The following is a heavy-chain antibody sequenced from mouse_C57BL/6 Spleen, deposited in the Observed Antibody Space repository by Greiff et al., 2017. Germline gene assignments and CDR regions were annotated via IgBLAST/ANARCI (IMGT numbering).Heavy chain of an antibody. J-gene: IGHJ3*01. Sequence: QVQLKQSGAELVRPGTSVKLSCKASGYTFTSYWMHWVKQRPGQGLEWIGVIDPSDSYTNYNQKFKGKATLTVDTSSSTAYMQLSSLTSEDSAVYYCARRGGYESWFAYWGQGTLVTVSA. D-gene: IGHD2-2*01. CDR1: GYTFTSYW. CDR2: IDPSDSYT. V-gene: IGHV1-59*01. CDR3: ARRGGYESWFAY.